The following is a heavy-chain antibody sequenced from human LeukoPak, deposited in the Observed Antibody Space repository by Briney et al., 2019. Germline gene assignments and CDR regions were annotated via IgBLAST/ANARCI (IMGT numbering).Heavy chain of an antibody. CDR1: GFTFSSYS. J-gene: IGHJ6*02. V-gene: IGHV3-21*01. CDR2: ISSSSSYI. CDR3: ARDRLVRGAIYPLEYYYYGMDV. D-gene: IGHD3-10*01. Sequence: GGSLRLSCAASGFTFSSYSMNCVRQPPGKGLEWVSSISSSSSYIYYADSVKGRFTISRDNAKNSLYLQMNSLRAEDTAVYYCARDRLVRGAIYPLEYYYYGMDVWGQGTTVTVSS.